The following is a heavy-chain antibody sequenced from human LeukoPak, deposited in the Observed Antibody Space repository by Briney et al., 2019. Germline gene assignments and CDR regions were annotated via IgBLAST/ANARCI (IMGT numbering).Heavy chain of an antibody. D-gene: IGHD1-26*01. CDR3: ASLTLYSGSFHFDY. V-gene: IGHV4-31*03. J-gene: IGHJ4*02. CDR1: GGSISSGGYY. CDR2: IYYSGRT. Sequence: SETLSLTCTVSGGSISSGGYYWSWIRQHPGKGLEWIGYIYYSGRTNYNPSLKSRVTISVDTSKNQFSLRLSSVTAADTAVYYCASLTLYSGSFHFDYWGQGTLVTVSS.